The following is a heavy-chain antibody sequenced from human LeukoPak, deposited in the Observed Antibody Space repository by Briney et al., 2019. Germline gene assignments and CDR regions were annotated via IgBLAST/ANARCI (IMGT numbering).Heavy chain of an antibody. CDR2: INHSGST. V-gene: IGHV4-34*01. D-gene: IGHD3-10*01. CDR3: ARARPYGSGSYYRLKPNNFDY. J-gene: IGHJ4*02. CDR1: GASVGSAGYY. Sequence: NPSETLSLTCTVSGASVGSAGYYWSWIRQPPGKGLEWIGEINHSGSTNYNPSLKSRVTISVDTSKNQFSLKLSSVTAADTAVYYCARARPYGSGSYYRLKPNNFDYWGQGTLVTVSS.